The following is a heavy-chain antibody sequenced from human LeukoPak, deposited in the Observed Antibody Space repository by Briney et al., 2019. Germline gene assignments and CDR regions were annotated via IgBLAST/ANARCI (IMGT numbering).Heavy chain of an antibody. D-gene: IGHD4-17*01. J-gene: IGHJ6*02. CDR2: IYTSGSI. CDR1: GGSISSDTYY. CDR3: ARERLRFDV. V-gene: IGHV4-61*02. Sequence: SETLSLTCTVSGGSISSDTYYWSWIRQPAGKGLQWIGRIYTSGSINYNPSLTSRVSISVDTSKNQFSLKLSSVTAADTAVYYCARERLRFDVWGQGTTVTVSS.